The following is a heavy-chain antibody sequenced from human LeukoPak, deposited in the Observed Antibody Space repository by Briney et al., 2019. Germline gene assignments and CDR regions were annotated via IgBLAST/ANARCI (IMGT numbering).Heavy chain of an antibody. V-gene: IGHV3-74*01. CDR1: GFTFSSYW. CDR2: INMDGFSI. J-gene: IGHJ4*02. CDR3: VRAIAAARDY. Sequence: PGGSLGLSCAASGFTFSSYWMYWVRQAPGKGLVRVSRINMDGFSISYADSVKGRFTISRDNAKNTLYLQMNSLRAEDTAVYYCVRAIAAARDYWGQGTLVTVSS. D-gene: IGHD6-13*01.